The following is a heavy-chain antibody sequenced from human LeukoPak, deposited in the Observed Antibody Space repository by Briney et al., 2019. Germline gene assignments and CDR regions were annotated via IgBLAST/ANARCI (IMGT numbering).Heavy chain of an antibody. V-gene: IGHV3-53*01. CDR2: TYTGGNS. Sequence: GGSLRLSCEASGFTVSSTHMVWVRQAPGKGLEWVSVTYTGGNSYYAGSVQGRFIISRDISKNTLYLQMNNLRAEDTAVYYCAKELLWFGESMDFDYWGQGTLVTVSS. D-gene: IGHD3-10*01. CDR3: AKELLWFGESMDFDY. CDR1: GFTVSSTH. J-gene: IGHJ4*02.